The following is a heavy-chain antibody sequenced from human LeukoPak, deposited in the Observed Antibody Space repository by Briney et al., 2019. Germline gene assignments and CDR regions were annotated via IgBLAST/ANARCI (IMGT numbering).Heavy chain of an antibody. J-gene: IGHJ5*02. D-gene: IGHD3-10*01. V-gene: IGHV4-59*08. CDR1: GGSISSYY. Sequence: SETLSLTCTVSGGSISSYYWSWIRQPPGKGLEWIGYIYYSGSTNYNPSLKSRVTISVDTSKNQFSLKLSSVTAADTAVYYCARMGYYYGSGSYYNSIYNWFDPWGQGTLVTVSS. CDR3: ARMGYYYGSGSYYNSIYNWFDP. CDR2: IYYSGST.